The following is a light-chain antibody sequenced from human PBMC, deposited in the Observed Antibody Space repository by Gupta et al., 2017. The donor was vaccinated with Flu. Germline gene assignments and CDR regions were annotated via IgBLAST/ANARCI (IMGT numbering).Light chain of an antibody. CDR2: KVS. J-gene: IGKJ2*01. CDR3: LQLTNYPYN. Sequence: DGHMAQSPSTLSASAGDRVTIPCRATESISTRLAWYQQKPGKAPKLLIYKVSSLESGVPSRFSGSGSGTEFTLTISSLQPDDLAAYYCLQLTNYPYNFGQGTKVELK. CDR1: ESISTR. V-gene: IGKV1-5*03.